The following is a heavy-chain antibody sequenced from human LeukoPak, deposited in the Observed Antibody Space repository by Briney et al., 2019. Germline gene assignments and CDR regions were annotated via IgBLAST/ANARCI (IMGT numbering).Heavy chain of an antibody. V-gene: IGHV1-69*04. CDR1: GGTFSSYA. CDR2: IIPIFGIA. Sequence: SVKVSCKASGGTFSSYAISWVRQAPGQGLEWMGRIIPIFGIANYAQKFQGRVTITADKSTSTAYMELSSLRSEDTAVYYCARDFVVVVPAADYYYYGMDVWGQGTTVTVSS. CDR3: ARDFVVVVPAADYYYYGMDV. D-gene: IGHD2-2*01. J-gene: IGHJ6*02.